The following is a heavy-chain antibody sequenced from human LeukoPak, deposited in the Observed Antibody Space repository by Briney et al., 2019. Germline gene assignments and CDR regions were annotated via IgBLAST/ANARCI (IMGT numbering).Heavy chain of an antibody. CDR3: ARPTYYDFWSGSDY. D-gene: IGHD3-3*01. CDR1: GGTFSSYA. V-gene: IGHV1-3*01. J-gene: IGHJ4*02. CDR2: INAGNGNT. Sequence: GALVTVSCTASGGTFSSYAISWVRQAPGQGLEWMGWINAGNGNTKYSQKFQGRVTITRDTSASTAYMELSSLRSEDTAVYYCARPTYYDFWSGSDYWGQGTLVTVSS.